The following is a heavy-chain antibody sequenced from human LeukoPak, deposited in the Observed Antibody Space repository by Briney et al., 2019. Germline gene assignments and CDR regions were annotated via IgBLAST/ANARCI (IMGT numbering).Heavy chain of an antibody. CDR3: AIVQYALLPGYLNYMEV. CDR2: TIPIFGTA. Sequence: SVKVSCKASGGTFSSYAISWVRQAPGQGLEWMGGTIPIFGTANYAQKFQGRVTITADKSTSTAYMELSSLRSEDTAIYYCAIVQYALLPGYLNYMEVWGKGTTVTISS. J-gene: IGHJ6*03. D-gene: IGHD3-9*01. V-gene: IGHV1-69*06. CDR1: GGTFSSYA.